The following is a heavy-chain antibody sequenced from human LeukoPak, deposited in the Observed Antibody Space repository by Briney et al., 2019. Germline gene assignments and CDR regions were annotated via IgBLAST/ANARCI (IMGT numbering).Heavy chain of an antibody. J-gene: IGHJ6*03. CDR1: GFIFXSYW. Sequence: GFIFXSYWMAWVRQAPGKGLEGVANIKEDGSEKKYVDSVKGRLTISRDKAKNSLYLQMNRLRDEDTAVYYCXXXXXXXXXYXXXXVWGKGXTXTISS. V-gene: IGHV3-7*01. CDR2: IKEDGSEK. CDR3: XXXXXXXXXYXXXXV.